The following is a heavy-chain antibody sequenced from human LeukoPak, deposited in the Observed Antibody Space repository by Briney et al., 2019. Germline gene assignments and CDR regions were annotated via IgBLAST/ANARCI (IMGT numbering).Heavy chain of an antibody. Sequence: PGGSLRLSCAASGFTFSTYSMNWVRQAPGKGLEWVSSISSSRGYIYYADSVKGRFTISRDNAKNSLYLQMNSLRAEDTAVYYCASHRPRTGPDAFNVWGQGTMVTVSS. J-gene: IGHJ3*01. CDR2: ISSSRGYI. CDR1: GFTFSTYS. CDR3: ASHRPRTGPDAFNV. V-gene: IGHV3-21*01. D-gene: IGHD1-1*01.